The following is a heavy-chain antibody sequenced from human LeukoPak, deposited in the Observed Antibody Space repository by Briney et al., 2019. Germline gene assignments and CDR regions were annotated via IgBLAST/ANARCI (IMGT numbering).Heavy chain of an antibody. CDR3: ARRYYYGSGSSPPNTKYNWFDP. CDR1: GYTFTSYD. J-gene: IGHJ5*02. V-gene: IGHV1-8*01. D-gene: IGHD3-10*01. Sequence: ASVKVSCKASGYTFTSYDINWVRQATGQGLEWMGWMNPNSGNTGYAQRFQGRVTTTRNTSISTAYMELSSLRSEDTAVYYCARRYYYGSGSSPPNTKYNWFDPWGQGTLVTVSS. CDR2: MNPNSGNT.